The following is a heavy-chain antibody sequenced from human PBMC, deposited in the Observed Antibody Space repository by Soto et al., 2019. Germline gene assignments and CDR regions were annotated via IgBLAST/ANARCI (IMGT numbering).Heavy chain of an antibody. V-gene: IGHV3-64*01. J-gene: IGHJ4*02. Sequence: EVQLVESGGGLVQPGGSLRLSCAASGFTFSSYAMHWVRQAPGKGLEYVSAISSNGGSTYYANSVKGRFTISRDNSKNTLYLQMGSLRAEDMAVYYCVRDTKSGSYSLDYWGQGTLVTVSS. CDR2: ISSNGGST. CDR3: VRDTKSGSYSLDY. CDR1: GFTFSSYA. D-gene: IGHD1-26*01.